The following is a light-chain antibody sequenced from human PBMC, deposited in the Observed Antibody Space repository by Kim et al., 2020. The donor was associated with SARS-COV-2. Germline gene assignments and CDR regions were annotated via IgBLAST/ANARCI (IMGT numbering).Light chain of an antibody. CDR1: SSDVGGYNH. J-gene: IGLJ1*01. Sequence: GQSLNISCTGTSSDVGGYNHVSWYQQHPGKAPKLMIYDVSKWPSGVSNRFSGSKSGNTASLTISWLQAEDEADYYCSSLTSSITYVFGTGTKVTVL. CDR2: DVS. CDR3: SSLTSSITYV. V-gene: IGLV2-14*04.